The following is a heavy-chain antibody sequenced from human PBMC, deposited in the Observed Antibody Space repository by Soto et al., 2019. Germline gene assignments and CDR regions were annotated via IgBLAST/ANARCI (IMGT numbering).Heavy chain of an antibody. J-gene: IGHJ6*02. V-gene: IGHV4-39*01. CDR3: ARGHSYVYLGYYYYYGMDV. CDR1: GGSISSNSGY. CDR2: IYYSGST. D-gene: IGHD5-18*01. Sequence: PSETMSLTCTVSGGSISSNSGYWGWIRQPPGKGLEWIGNIYYSGSTYYNPSLKSRVSISVDTSKNQFSLKLTSVTAADTAVYYCARGHSYVYLGYYYYYGMDVWGQGTTVTVSS.